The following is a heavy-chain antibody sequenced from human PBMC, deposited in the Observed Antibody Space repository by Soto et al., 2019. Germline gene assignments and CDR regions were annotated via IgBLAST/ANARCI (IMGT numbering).Heavy chain of an antibody. J-gene: IGHJ4*02. Sequence: QVQLVQSGAEVKKPGASVKVSCKASGYIFSSYGISWVRQGPGQGLEWIGRISVYNGNTNYAQKVQGRVTMTRDTSTSTAYMELSSLRSDDTAVYYCARDEDSSSLYWGQGTLVTVSS. CDR3: ARDEDSSSLY. CDR2: ISVYNGNT. V-gene: IGHV1-18*01. D-gene: IGHD6-13*01. CDR1: GYIFSSYG.